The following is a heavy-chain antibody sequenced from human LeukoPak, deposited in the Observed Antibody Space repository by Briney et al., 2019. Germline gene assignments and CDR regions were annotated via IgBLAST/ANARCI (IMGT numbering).Heavy chain of an antibody. J-gene: IGHJ6*03. Sequence: ASVKVSCKASGYTFTGYYMHWVRQAPGQGLEWMGWINPNSGGTNYAQKFQGRVTMTRDTSISTAYMELSRLRSEDTAVYYCARANYDSSGYYYYYMDVWGKGTTVTISS. CDR2: INPNSGGT. V-gene: IGHV1-2*02. CDR1: GYTFTGYY. CDR3: ARANYDSSGYYYYYMDV. D-gene: IGHD3-22*01.